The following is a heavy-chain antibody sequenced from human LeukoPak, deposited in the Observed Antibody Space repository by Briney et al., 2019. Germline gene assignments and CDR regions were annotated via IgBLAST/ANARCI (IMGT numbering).Heavy chain of an antibody. CDR1: GFTFSSYA. CDR2: ISYDGSNK. J-gene: IGHJ4*02. Sequence: GGSLRLSCAASGFTFSSYAMRWVRQAPGKGLEWVAVISYDGSNKYYADSVKGRFTISRDNSKNTLYLQMNSLRAEDTAVYYCPRETTVTTFDYWGQGTLVTVSS. D-gene: IGHD4-17*01. V-gene: IGHV3-30-3*01. CDR3: PRETTVTTFDY.